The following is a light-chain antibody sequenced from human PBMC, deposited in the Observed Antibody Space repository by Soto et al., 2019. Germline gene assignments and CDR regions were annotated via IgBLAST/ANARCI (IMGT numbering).Light chain of an antibody. J-gene: IGLJ2*01. CDR3: SSWKSSTTQV. Sequence: QSALTQPASVSGSPGQSITISCTGTSSDVGGYNFVSWYQQHPGKAPKLMIFEVNNRPSGVSNRFSGSKSGNTATLTISGLQAEDEADYYCSSWKSSTTQVLGGGTKPTFL. CDR2: EVN. V-gene: IGLV2-14*01. CDR1: SSDVGGYNF.